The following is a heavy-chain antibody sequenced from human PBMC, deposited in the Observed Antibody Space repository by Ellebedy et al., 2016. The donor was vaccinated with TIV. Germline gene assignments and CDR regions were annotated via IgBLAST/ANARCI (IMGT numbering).Heavy chain of an antibody. J-gene: IGHJ6*02. CDR2: IYTSGST. V-gene: IGHV4-4*07. Sequence: SETLSLXXTVSGGSISSYYWSWIRQPAGKGLEWIGRIYTSGSTNYNPSLKSRVTISVDTSKNQFSLKLSSVTAADTAVYYCASLVRPNHYGMDVWGQGTTVTVSS. CDR1: GGSISSYY. D-gene: IGHD2-8*02. CDR3: ASLVRPNHYGMDV.